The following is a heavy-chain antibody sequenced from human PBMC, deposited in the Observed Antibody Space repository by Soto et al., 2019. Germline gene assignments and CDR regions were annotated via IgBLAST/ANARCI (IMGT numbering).Heavy chain of an antibody. CDR2: ISSSSSYI. V-gene: IGHV3-21*01. Sequence: LSCAASGFTFSSYSMNWVRQAPGKGLEWVSSISSSSSYIYXADSVKGRFTISRDNAKNSLYLQMSSLRDEDTAVYDCARAIAVAGTKPGWGQGTLVTVSS. CDR3: ARAIAVAGTKPG. J-gene: IGHJ4*02. CDR1: GFTFSSYS. D-gene: IGHD6-19*01.